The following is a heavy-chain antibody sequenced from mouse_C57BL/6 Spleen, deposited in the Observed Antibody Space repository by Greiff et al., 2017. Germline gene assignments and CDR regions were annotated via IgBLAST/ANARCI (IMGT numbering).Heavy chain of an antibody. CDR2: IWSGGST. D-gene: IGHD1-1*01. Sequence: VKLVESGPGLVQPSQSLSITCTVSGFSLTSYGVHWVRQSPGKGLEWLGVIWSGGSTDYNAAFISRLSISKDNSKSQVFFKMNSLQADDTAIYYCASGITTEDAMDYWGQGTSVTVSS. CDR3: ASGITTEDAMDY. V-gene: IGHV2-2*01. J-gene: IGHJ4*01. CDR1: GFSLTSYG.